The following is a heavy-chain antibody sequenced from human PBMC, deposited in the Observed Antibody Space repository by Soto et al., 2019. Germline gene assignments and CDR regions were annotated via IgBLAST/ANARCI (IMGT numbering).Heavy chain of an antibody. V-gene: IGHV3-48*02. J-gene: IGHJ4*02. CDR2: ISSSSSTI. CDR1: GFTFSSYS. D-gene: IGHD6-13*01. Sequence: EVQLVESGGGLVQPGGSLRLSCAASGFTFSSYSMNWVRQAPGKGLEWVSYISSSSSTIYYADSVKGRFTISRDNAKNSLYLQMNSLRDEDTAVYYCARGFIAAAGTYYFDYWGQGTLVTVSS. CDR3: ARGFIAAAGTYYFDY.